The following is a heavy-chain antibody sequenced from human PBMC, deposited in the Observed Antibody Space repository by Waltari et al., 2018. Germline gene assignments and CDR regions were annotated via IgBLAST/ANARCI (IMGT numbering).Heavy chain of an antibody. CDR2: ITVGDDA. CDR3: ATPFYNWDDPLHS. D-gene: IGHD1-20*01. J-gene: IGHJ4*02. V-gene: IGHV3-23*01. CDR1: GITFSNFP. Sequence: EVQLLESGGDLVQPGGALRRPRAASGITFSNFPINWVRLDPGTGLEWVSAITVGDDAHYADSLRGRFTISRDSSKDTVHLQMNGLRVEDTAIYYCATPFYNWDDPLHSWGQGTPVTVSS.